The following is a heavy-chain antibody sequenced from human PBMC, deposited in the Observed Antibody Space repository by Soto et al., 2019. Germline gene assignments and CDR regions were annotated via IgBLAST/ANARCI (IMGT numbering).Heavy chain of an antibody. V-gene: IGHV3-9*01. J-gene: IGHJ6*02. CDR1: GFTFADYA. D-gene: IGHD1-26*01. Sequence: EMQLVESGGNLVQPGRSLRLSCAASGFTFADYAMHWVRQAPGKGLEWVSGINWNSGSIGYADSVKGRFTISRDNAKNSLYLQMNSLRAEDTALYYCAKDMQGGGSYHYFMDVWGQGTTVTVSS. CDR2: INWNSGSI. CDR3: AKDMQGGGSYHYFMDV.